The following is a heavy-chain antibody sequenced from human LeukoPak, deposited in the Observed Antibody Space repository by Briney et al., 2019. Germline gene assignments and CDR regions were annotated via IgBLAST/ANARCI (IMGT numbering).Heavy chain of an antibody. D-gene: IGHD6-13*01. J-gene: IGHJ1*01. CDR2: INHSGST. CDR1: GGSFSGYY. V-gene: IGHV4-34*01. Sequence: PSETLSLTCAVYGGSFSGYYWSWIRQPPGKGLEWIGEINHSGSTNYNPSLKSRVTISVDTSKNQFSLKLSSVTAADTAVYYCASRGVAAAAFEYFQHWGRGTLVTVSS. CDR3: ASRGVAAAAFEYFQH.